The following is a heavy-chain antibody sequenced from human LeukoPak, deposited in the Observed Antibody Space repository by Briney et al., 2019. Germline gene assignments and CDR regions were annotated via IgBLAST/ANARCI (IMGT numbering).Heavy chain of an antibody. V-gene: IGHV4-31*03. Sequence: SQTLSLTCTVSGGSISSGGYYWSWIRQHPGKGLEWVGYIYYSGSTYYNPSLKSRVTISVDTSKNQFSLKLSSVTAADTAVYYCARDLSRGYYDSSGNPQVWYMDVWGKGTTVTVSS. J-gene: IGHJ6*03. CDR2: IYYSGST. CDR3: ARDLSRGYYDSSGNPQVWYMDV. D-gene: IGHD3-22*01. CDR1: GGSISSGGYY.